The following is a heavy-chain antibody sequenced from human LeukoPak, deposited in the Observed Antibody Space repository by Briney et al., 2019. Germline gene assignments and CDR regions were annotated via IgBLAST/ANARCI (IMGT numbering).Heavy chain of an antibody. J-gene: IGHJ4*02. CDR3: AREDHSNYNY. CDR2: IKQDGGEK. Sequence: PGGSLRLSCAASGFSFSSYWMSWVRQAPGKGREWVANIKQDGGEKYHVDPVKGRFTISRDNAKNSLYLQKNSLRVEDTAVCYCAREDHSNYNYWGQGTLVTVSS. D-gene: IGHD4-11*01. V-gene: IGHV3-7*01. CDR1: GFSFSSYW.